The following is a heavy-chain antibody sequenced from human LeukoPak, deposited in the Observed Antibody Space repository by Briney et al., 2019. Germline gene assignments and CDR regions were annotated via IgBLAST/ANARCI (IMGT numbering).Heavy chain of an antibody. V-gene: IGHV1-18*01. CDR1: GYTFTSFS. CDR2: ISTYNGNT. Sequence: GASVEASCKASGYTFTSFSISWVRQAPGQGLEWMGWISTYNGNTHYAQKFQGRVTVTTDTSTSTAYMELRSLRSDDTAVYYCARNPTVNGYDYWGQGTLVTVSS. CDR3: ARNPTVNGYDY. J-gene: IGHJ4*02. D-gene: IGHD6-25*01.